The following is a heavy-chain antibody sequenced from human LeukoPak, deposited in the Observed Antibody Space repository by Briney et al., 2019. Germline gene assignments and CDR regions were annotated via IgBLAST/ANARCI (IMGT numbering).Heavy chain of an antibody. CDR1: GFTLSIYW. J-gene: IGHJ5*02. D-gene: IGHD3-22*01. CDR3: AREKPYYYDTNGYHNWFDP. V-gene: IGHV3-74*01. CDR2: ISSAGSSS. Sequence: GGSLRLSCAAWGFTLSIYWMQWVRHATGKGLVWVSRISSAGSSSTYADSVKGRFTISRDNAKNTLYLQMRSLRAEDTAVYYCAREKPYYYDTNGYHNWFDPWVQGTLVTVSS.